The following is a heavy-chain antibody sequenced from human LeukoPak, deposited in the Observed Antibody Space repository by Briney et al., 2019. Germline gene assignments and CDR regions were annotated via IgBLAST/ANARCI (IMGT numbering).Heavy chain of an antibody. CDR3: ARGLGAMVPYYFDY. V-gene: IGHV4-34*01. J-gene: IGHJ4*02. Sequence: SETLSLTCAVYGGSFSGYYWSWIRQPPGKGLEWIGEINHSGSTNYNPSLKSRVTISVDTSKHQFSLKLSSVTAADTAVYYCARGLGAMVPYYFDYWGQGTLVTVSS. CDR1: GGSFSGYY. CDR2: INHSGST. D-gene: IGHD5-18*01.